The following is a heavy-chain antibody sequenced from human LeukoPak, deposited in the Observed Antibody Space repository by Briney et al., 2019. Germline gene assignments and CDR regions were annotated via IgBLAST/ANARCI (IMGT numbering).Heavy chain of an antibody. D-gene: IGHD1-26*01. V-gene: IGHV4-39*07. CDR2: IYYSGST. CDR3: AREGAWGSTRNAFDI. Sequence: SETLSLTCTVSGGSISSSSYYWGWIRQPPGKGLEWIGSIYYSGSTYYNPSLKSRVTISVDTSKNQFSLKLSSVTAADTAVYYRAREGAWGSTRNAFDIWGQGTMVTVSS. CDR1: GGSISSSSYY. J-gene: IGHJ3*02.